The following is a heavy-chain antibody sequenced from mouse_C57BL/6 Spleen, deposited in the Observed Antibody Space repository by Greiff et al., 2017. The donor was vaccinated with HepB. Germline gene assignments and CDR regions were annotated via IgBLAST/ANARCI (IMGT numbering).Heavy chain of an antibody. Sequence: QVQLKESGAELVKPGASVKISCKASGYAFSSYWMNWVKQRPGKGLEWIGQIYPGDGDTNYNGKFKGKATLTADKSSSTAYMQLSSLTSEDAAVYFCARENWDDGDNYWGQGTTLTVSS. V-gene: IGHV1-80*01. CDR1: GYAFSSYW. D-gene: IGHD4-1*01. CDR2: IYPGDGDT. CDR3: ARENWDDGDNY. J-gene: IGHJ2*01.